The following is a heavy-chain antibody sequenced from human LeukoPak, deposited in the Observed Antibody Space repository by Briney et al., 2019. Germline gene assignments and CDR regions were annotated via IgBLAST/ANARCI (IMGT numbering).Heavy chain of an antibody. CDR1: GGSISSGDYY. Sequence: ASQTLSLTCTVSGGSISSGDYYWSWIRQPPGKGLEWIGYIYYSGSTYYNPSLKSRVTISVDTSKNQFSLKLSSVTAADTAVYYCASGLGQYSSSLDAFDIWGQGTMVTVSS. D-gene: IGHD6-13*01. CDR2: IYYSGST. J-gene: IGHJ3*02. CDR3: ASGLGQYSSSLDAFDI. V-gene: IGHV4-30-4*08.